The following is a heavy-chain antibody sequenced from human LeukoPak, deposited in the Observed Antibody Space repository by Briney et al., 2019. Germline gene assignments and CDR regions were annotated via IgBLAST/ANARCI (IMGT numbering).Heavy chain of an antibody. CDR2: IKQDGGDK. J-gene: IGHJ3*02. V-gene: IGHV3-7*01. Sequence: GGSLRLSCEASGFSFSSYWMSWVRQAPGKGLEWVANIKQDGGDKYYLDSVKGRFTISRDNAKNSLYLQMNSLRAEDTAVYYCARISAAGMFGAFDIWGQGTMVTVSS. CDR3: ARISAAGMFGAFDI. D-gene: IGHD6-13*01. CDR1: GFSFSSYW.